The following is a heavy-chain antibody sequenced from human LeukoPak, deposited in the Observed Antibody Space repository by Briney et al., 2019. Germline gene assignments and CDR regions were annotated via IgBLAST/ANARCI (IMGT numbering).Heavy chain of an antibody. CDR2: IKQDGSEK. J-gene: IGHJ2*01. D-gene: IGHD2-8*01. Sequence: PGGSLRLSCAASGFTFSSYWMSWVRQAPGKGLEWVANIKQDGSEKYYVDSVKGRFTISRDNAKNSLYLQMSSLRAEDTAVYYCAREEIVLMVYASANWYFDLWGRGTLVTVSS. V-gene: IGHV3-7*01. CDR3: AREEIVLMVYASANWYFDL. CDR1: GFTFSSYW.